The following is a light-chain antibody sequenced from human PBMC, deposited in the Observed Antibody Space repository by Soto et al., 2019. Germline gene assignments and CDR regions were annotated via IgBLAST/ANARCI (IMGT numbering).Light chain of an antibody. J-gene: IGKJ1*01. V-gene: IGKV1-5*03. Sequence: DIQMTQSPSSLSASVGDRVTITCRASQSISWLAWYQQKPGKAPKLLIYKASSLESGVPSRFSGSGSGTEFTLTISSLQPDDFATYYCQQYDTYWTFGQGTKVDIK. CDR2: KAS. CDR1: QSISW. CDR3: QQYDTYWT.